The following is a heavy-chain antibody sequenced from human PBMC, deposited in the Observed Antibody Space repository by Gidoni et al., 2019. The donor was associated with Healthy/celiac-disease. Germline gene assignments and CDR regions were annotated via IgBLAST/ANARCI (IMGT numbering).Heavy chain of an antibody. CDR3: ARGADYDFWSGYPPRDPPYYYYGMDV. CDR1: GFPFSRHA. Sequence: QVQLEESGGGVVQPGRSLRLSCSASGFPFSRHALHLVRPAPVKGLGWVAVIWYDGRNKYYADSVKGRFTISRDNSKNTLYLQMNSLRAEDTAVYYCARGADYDFWSGYPPRDPPYYYYGMDVWGQGTTVTVSS. D-gene: IGHD3-3*01. CDR2: IWYDGRNK. J-gene: IGHJ6*02. V-gene: IGHV3-33*08.